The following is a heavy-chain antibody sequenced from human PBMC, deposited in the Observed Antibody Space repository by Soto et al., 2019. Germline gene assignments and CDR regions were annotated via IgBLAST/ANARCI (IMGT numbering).Heavy chain of an antibody. J-gene: IGHJ6*02. CDR1: GYTFTCHN. Sequence: QVQLVQSGPEMKWPGASVKVSCQASGYTFTCHNISWVRQAPGQGLEWMGWISPYSGNTDYAQNLQGRVTMTTDTLTSTACMELRSLRSDDAAVYYCARDKQERLFYYYYGLDVWGQGTTVTVSS. V-gene: IGHV1-18*04. CDR3: ARDKQERLFYYYYGLDV. D-gene: IGHD1-1*01. CDR2: ISPYSGNT.